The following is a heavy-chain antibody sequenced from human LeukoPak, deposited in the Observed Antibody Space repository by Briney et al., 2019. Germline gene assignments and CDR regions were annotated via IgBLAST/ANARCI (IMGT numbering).Heavy chain of an antibody. D-gene: IGHD5-18*01. CDR3: ARDGYSYGINWFDP. CDR2: ISSSGSTI. J-gene: IGHJ5*02. V-gene: IGHV3-11*04. Sequence: GGSLRLSCAASGFTFSDYYMSWIRQAPGKGLEWVSYISSSGSTIYYADSVKGRFTFSRDNAKNSLYPQMNSLRAEDTAVYYCARDGYSYGINWFDPWGQGTLVTVSS. CDR1: GFTFSDYY.